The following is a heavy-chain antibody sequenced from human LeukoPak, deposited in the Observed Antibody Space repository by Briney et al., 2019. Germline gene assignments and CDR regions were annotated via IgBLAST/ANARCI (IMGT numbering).Heavy chain of an antibody. CDR1: GFTFSSYW. D-gene: IGHD6-19*01. V-gene: IGHV3-21*01. CDR2: ISGSSSYI. CDR3: ASHSSGWDSSGFDS. Sequence: PGGSLRLSCAASGFTFSSYWMNWVRQAPGKGLEWVSSISGSSSYIYYADSVKGRFTISRDNAKNSLYLQMNSLRAEDTAVYYCASHSSGWDSSGFDSWGQGTLVTVSS. J-gene: IGHJ4*02.